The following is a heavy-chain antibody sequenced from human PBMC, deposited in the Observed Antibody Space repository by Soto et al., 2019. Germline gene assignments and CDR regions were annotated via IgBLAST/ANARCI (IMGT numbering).Heavy chain of an antibody. J-gene: IGHJ4*02. D-gene: IGHD2-21*02. CDR3: TKDLRRNGDYGPHYFDY. Sequence: EVQLVESGGGLVQPGRSLRLSCAASGFNFNDYGKHWVRQVPGKGLEWVSGISWTGGPIGYSDSVKGRFTISRDNAKNSLYLQMNSLRAEDTALYYCTKDLRRNGDYGPHYFDYWGQGTLVTVSS. CDR2: ISWTGGPI. CDR1: GFNFNDYG. V-gene: IGHV3-9*01.